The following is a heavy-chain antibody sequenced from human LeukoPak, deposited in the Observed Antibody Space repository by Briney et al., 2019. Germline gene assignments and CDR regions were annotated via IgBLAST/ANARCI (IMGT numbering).Heavy chain of an antibody. J-gene: IGHJ4*02. Sequence: GGSLRLSCEASGFTFSSYGMSWVRQAPGKGLEWVSLISGSGDTTYYADSVKGRFTISRDNSKNTLYLQMSSLRAEDTAVYYCAKGLTYAGINFDFWGQGTPVTVSS. CDR3: AKGLTYAGINFDF. CDR2: ISGSGDTT. D-gene: IGHD2-8*01. V-gene: IGHV3-23*01. CDR1: GFTFSSYG.